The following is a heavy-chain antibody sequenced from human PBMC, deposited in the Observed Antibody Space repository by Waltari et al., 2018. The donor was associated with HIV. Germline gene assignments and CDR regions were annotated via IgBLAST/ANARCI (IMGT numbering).Heavy chain of an antibody. Sequence: EVQLVESGGDLVKPGGSLRLSCAASGFAIINACMSWVRQAPGKGLEWVGRIKSKTDGGTTDYAAPVKGRFTISRDDSKKTVYLQMNSLKTEDTAVYYCTTVPYYYYDSRMPFDYWGQGTLVTVSS. J-gene: IGHJ4*02. V-gene: IGHV3-15*01. CDR2: IKSKTDGGTT. CDR1: GFAIINAC. D-gene: IGHD3-22*01. CDR3: TTVPYYYYDSRMPFDY.